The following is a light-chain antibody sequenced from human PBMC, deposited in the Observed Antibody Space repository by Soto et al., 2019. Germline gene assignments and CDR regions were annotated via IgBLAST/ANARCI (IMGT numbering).Light chain of an antibody. Sequence: QSALTQPASVSGSPGQSITISCTGTSSDVGGYNYVSWYQQHPGKAPKLMIYDVSNRPSGVSNRFSGSKSGNTASLTISGLQAEDEADDYCSSYTSSSTPYVFGTGTQLTVL. V-gene: IGLV2-14*01. CDR2: DVS. CDR1: SSDVGGYNY. J-gene: IGLJ1*01. CDR3: SSYTSSSTPYV.